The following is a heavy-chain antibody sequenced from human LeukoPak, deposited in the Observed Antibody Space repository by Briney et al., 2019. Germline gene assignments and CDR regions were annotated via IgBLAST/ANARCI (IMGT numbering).Heavy chain of an antibody. D-gene: IGHD3-10*02. CDR1: GFTFSSNW. V-gene: IGHV3-74*01. J-gene: IGHJ4*02. CDR2: INSDGSST. Sequence: GGSLRLSCAASGFTFSSNWMHWVRQAPGKGLVWVSRINSDGSSTSYADSVKGRFTISRDNAKNTLYLQMNSLRAEDTAVYYCGRDDGRVRGVIDYWGQGTLVTVSS. CDR3: GRDDGRVRGVIDY.